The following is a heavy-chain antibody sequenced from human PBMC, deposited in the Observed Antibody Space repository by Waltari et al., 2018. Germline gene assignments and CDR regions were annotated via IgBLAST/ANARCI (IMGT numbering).Heavy chain of an antibody. CDR3: ARGSGVDS. CDR1: GFSFSTYV. D-gene: IGHD7-27*01. V-gene: IGHV3-23*01. Sequence: EVQLLESGGGLVQPGGSLRLSWAAPGFSFSTYVMNWVRQAPGKGLEWVSSISDAGGIINYADSVKGRFTISRDNSKNTLYLQMNSLRADDTAVYYCARGSGVDSWGQGTLVTISS. J-gene: IGHJ4*02. CDR2: ISDAGGII.